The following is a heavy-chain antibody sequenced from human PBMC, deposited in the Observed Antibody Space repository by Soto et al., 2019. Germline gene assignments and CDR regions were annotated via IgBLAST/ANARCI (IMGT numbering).Heavy chain of an antibody. CDR3: ARDSRYCISTSCYGPYYYGIDV. J-gene: IGHJ6*02. CDR1: GGCISSGGYS. Sequence: PSETLSLTCAVSGGCISSGGYSWSWIRQPPGKGLEWIGYIYHSGSTYYNPSLKSRVTISVDTSKNQFSLKLSSVTAADTAVYYCARDSRYCISTSCYGPYYYGIDVWGQGTTVTVSS. CDR2: IYHSGST. V-gene: IGHV4-30-2*01. D-gene: IGHD2-2*01.